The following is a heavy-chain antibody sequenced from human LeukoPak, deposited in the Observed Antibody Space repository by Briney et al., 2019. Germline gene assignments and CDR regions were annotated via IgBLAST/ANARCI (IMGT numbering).Heavy chain of an antibody. Sequence: PGGSLRLSCVASGFTFSSYSMNWVRQAPGKGLEWVSYIRSRPATIYYADSVKGRFTISRDDASNSQYLLMNSLRPEDTAVYYCVRDHHWGLDSWGQGTQVTVSS. V-gene: IGHV3-48*01. CDR3: VRDHHWGLDS. J-gene: IGHJ4*02. CDR1: GFTFSSYS. D-gene: IGHD7-27*01. CDR2: IRSRPATI.